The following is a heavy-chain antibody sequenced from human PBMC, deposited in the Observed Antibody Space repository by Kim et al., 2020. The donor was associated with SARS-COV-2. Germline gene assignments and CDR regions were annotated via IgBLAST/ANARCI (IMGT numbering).Heavy chain of an antibody. Sequence: SVKGRFTISRDDSKSIAYLQMNSLKTEDTAVYYCTRDDLLLWFGERWFDPWGQGTLVTVSS. V-gene: IGHV3-49*02. J-gene: IGHJ5*02. D-gene: IGHD3-10*01. CDR3: TRDDLLLWFGERWFDP.